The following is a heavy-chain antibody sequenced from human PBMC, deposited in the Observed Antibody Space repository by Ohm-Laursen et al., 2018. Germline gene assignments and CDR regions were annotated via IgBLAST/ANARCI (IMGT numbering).Heavy chain of an antibody. V-gene: IGHV3-49*04. CDR3: TRDGTYYYDSSGYYYVGAYYYGMDV. CDR2: IRSEGFGATI. CDR1: GFALSEYT. J-gene: IGHJ6*02. Sequence: RSLRLSCAASGFALSEYTLSWVRQAPGKGLEWIGFIRSEGFGATIEYAASMKGRFIISRDDSKSTAYLQMNSLKTEDTAVYFCTRDGTYYYDSSGYYYVGAYYYGMDVWGQGTTVTVSS. D-gene: IGHD3-22*01.